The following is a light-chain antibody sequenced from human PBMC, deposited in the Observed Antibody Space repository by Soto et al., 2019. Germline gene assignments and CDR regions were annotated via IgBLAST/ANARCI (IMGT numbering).Light chain of an antibody. CDR3: QHYNSYSEA. Sequence: EIVMTQSPATLSVSPGERATLSCRASQSVSSNFAWYQQKPGQAPRLLIYDASTRATGIPARFSGSGSGADFTLTISSLEPEDSAIYYCQHYNSYSEAFGQGTKVDIK. CDR1: QSVSSN. V-gene: IGKV3-15*01. J-gene: IGKJ1*01. CDR2: DAS.